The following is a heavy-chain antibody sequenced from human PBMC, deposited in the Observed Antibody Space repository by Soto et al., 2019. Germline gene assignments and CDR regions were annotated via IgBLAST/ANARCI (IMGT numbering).Heavy chain of an antibody. V-gene: IGHV3-74*01. D-gene: IGHD5-18*01. CDR3: SKRGGHRDGLFH. CDR1: GFSFSSYW. CDR2: IKTDGSST. Sequence: GGSLRLSCAASGFSFSSYWMHWVRQAPGKGLVWVSRIKTDGSSTDYADSVKGRFTISRDNAKNTLYLQMNSLRAEDTAVYYCSKRGGHRDGLFHWAQGTLVIVSS. J-gene: IGHJ4*02.